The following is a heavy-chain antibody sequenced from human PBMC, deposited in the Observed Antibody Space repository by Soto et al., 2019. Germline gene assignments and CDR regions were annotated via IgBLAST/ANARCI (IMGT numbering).Heavy chain of an antibody. CDR1: GGTFSSYA. V-gene: IGHV1-69*12. CDR2: IIPIFGTA. Sequence: QVQLVQSGAEVKKPGSSVKVSCKASGGTFSSYAISWVRQAPGQGLEWMGGIIPIFGTANYAQKFQGRVRIPADESTSSAYRELGSLRSEDTAVYYCARDRVVVVVAAIHYYGMDVWGQGTTVTVSS. J-gene: IGHJ6*02. CDR3: ARDRVVVVVAAIHYYGMDV. D-gene: IGHD2-15*01.